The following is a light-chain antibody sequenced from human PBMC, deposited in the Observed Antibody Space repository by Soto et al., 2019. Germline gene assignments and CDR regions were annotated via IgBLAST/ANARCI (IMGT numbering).Light chain of an antibody. CDR3: GTWDSSLSADV. CDR2: GNN. CDR1: SSNIGNNY. V-gene: IGLV1-51*02. J-gene: IGLJ1*01. Sequence: QSVLTQPPSVSAAPGQKVTISCSGSSSNIGNNYVSWYQQLPGTAPKLLISGNNKRPSGIPDRFSGSKSGTSATLGITGLLTGDEADYYCGTWDSSLSADVFGTGTKLTVL.